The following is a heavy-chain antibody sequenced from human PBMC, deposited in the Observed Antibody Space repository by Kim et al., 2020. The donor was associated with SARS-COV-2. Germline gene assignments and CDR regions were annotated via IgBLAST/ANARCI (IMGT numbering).Heavy chain of an antibody. V-gene: IGHV1-69*01. CDR3: ALGGVVGPLGFDY. D-gene: IGHD2-2*01. J-gene: IGHJ4*02. Sequence: SAQKFQGRGTITADASTSTAYMELSSLRSEDTAVYYCALGGVVGPLGFDYWGQGTLVTVSS.